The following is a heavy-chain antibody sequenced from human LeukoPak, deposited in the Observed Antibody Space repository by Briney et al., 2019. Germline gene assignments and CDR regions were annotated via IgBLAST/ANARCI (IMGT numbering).Heavy chain of an antibody. V-gene: IGHV3-48*03. CDR3: AELGITMIGGV. J-gene: IGHJ6*04. Sequence: GGSLRLSCAASGFTFSSYEMNWVRQAPGKGLEWVSYISSSGSTIYYADSVKGRFTISRDDAKNSLYLQINSLRAEDTAVYYCAELGITMIGGVWGKGTTVTISS. CDR1: GFTFSSYE. CDR2: ISSSGSTI. D-gene: IGHD3-10*02.